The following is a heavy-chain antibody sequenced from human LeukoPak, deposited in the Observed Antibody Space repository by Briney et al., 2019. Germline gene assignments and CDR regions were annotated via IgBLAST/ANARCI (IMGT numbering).Heavy chain of an antibody. J-gene: IGHJ3*02. CDR1: GFTFSSYA. CDR3: AKDRTRRGGLYYYDSSGYNPRAFDI. V-gene: IGHV3-30-3*01. D-gene: IGHD3-22*01. Sequence: PGGSLRLSCAASGFTFSSYAMSWVRQAPGKGLEWVAVISYDGSNKYYADSVKGRFTISRDNSKNTLYLQMNSLRAEDTAVYYCAKDRTRRGGLYYYDSSGYNPRAFDIWGQGTMVTVSS. CDR2: ISYDGSNK.